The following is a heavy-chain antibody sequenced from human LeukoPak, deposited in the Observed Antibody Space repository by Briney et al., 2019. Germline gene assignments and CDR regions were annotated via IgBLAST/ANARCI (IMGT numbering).Heavy chain of an antibody. D-gene: IGHD3-9*01. V-gene: IGHV5-51*01. J-gene: IGHJ4*02. CDR2: IYPGDSDT. CDR1: GYRFTSYW. CDR3: ARNYDILIGPGY. Sequence: PGESLKISCKGSGYRFTSYWIGWLRQMPGKGLEWMGIIYPGDSDTRYSPSFQGHVTVSADKSISTAYLQWSSLKASDTASYYWARNYDILIGPGYWGQGTLVTVSS.